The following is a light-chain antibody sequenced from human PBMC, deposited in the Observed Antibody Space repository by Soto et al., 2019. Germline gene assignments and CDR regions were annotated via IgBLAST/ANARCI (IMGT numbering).Light chain of an antibody. Sequence: AIQMTQSPSSLSASVGDRVTITCRASQGIRNDLGWYQQKPGKAPKSLIYGASHLHSGVPSRFSGSGSDTDFTLTISSLQPEDFATYYCLQDYNYPFTFGPGTKVDIK. J-gene: IGKJ3*01. CDR2: GAS. CDR1: QGIRND. CDR3: LQDYNYPFT. V-gene: IGKV1-6*01.